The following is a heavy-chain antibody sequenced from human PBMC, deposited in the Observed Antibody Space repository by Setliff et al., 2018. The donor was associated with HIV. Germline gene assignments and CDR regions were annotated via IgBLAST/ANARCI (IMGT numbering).Heavy chain of an antibody. D-gene: IGHD5-18*01. Sequence: GGSLRLSCAASGFTVSSNCMSWVRQAPGKGLEWVSVIYSGGSTYYADSVKGRFTISRDNSKNTLYLQMNSLRAEDTAVFYCARVAAYGYLSHYFDYWGQGTLVTVSS. CDR3: ARVAAYGYLSHYFDY. J-gene: IGHJ4*02. CDR1: GFTVSSNC. V-gene: IGHV3-66*01. CDR2: IYSGGST.